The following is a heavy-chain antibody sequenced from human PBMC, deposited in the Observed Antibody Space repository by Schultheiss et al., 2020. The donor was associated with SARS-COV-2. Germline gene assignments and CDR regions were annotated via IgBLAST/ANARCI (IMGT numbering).Heavy chain of an antibody. CDR2: INHSGST. CDR3: ASFDYYDSSGGY. CDR1: GGSFSGYY. J-gene: IGHJ4*02. Sequence: SETLSLTCAVYGGSFSGYYWSWIRQPPGKGLEWIGEINHSGSTNYNPSLKSRVTISVDTSKNQFSLKLSSVTAADTAVYYCASFDYYDSSGGYWGQGTLVTVSS. D-gene: IGHD3-22*01. V-gene: IGHV4-34*01.